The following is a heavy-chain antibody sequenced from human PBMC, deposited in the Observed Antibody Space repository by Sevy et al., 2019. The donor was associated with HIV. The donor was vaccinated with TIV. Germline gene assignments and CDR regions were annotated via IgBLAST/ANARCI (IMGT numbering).Heavy chain of an antibody. J-gene: IGHJ4*02. CDR2: LSFGCGEI. Sequence: GGSLRLSCAASGFTFSKYSMSWVRQPPGKGLEWVSTLSFGCGEINYADSVKGRFTMSRDNSKSSGYLQMNNMRPEETAVYYCAREGCTKPHDYWGQGTLVTVSS. CDR1: GFTFSKYS. D-gene: IGHD2-8*01. CDR3: AREGCTKPHDY. V-gene: IGHV3-23*01.